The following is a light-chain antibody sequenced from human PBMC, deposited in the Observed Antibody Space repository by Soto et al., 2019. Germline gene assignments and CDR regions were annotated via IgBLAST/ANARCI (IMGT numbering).Light chain of an antibody. CDR2: SDN. Sequence: QSVLTQPPSASGTPGQRVSISCSGSRSNLGSNTVNWYQQLPGTAPKLLIYSDNERPSGVPDRFSGSRSGTSASLAISGLQSDDEADYYCAARDDSLNGYVFGTGTKLTVL. V-gene: IGLV1-44*01. J-gene: IGLJ1*01. CDR3: AARDDSLNGYV. CDR1: RSNLGSNT.